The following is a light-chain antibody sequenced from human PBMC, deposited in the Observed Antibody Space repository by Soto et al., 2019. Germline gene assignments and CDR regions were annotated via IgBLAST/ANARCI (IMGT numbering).Light chain of an antibody. Sequence: EIVLTQSPATLSLSPGERATLSCRASQSVSSYLAWYQQKPGQAPRLLIYDASNRATGIPARFSGSGSGTDFPLTISSLEPDDFAVYYCQQRSNWPRTFGPGTKLDI. CDR2: DAS. V-gene: IGKV3-11*01. CDR3: QQRSNWPRT. CDR1: QSVSSY. J-gene: IGKJ3*01.